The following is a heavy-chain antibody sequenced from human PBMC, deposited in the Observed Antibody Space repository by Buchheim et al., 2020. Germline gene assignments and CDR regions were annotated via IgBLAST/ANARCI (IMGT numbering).Heavy chain of an antibody. V-gene: IGHV3-33*01. Sequence: QVQLVESGGGVVKPGRSLRLSCAASGFTFTSYGMNWVRQAPGKGLERVADIWYDGKSTSYADSVEGRFTISRNNSKNTPYLQMKSLRAEDTAVYYCARSGEHLYYYMDLWGKGTT. CDR2: IWYDGKST. D-gene: IGHD1-14*01. CDR3: ARSGEHLYYYMDL. J-gene: IGHJ6*03. CDR1: GFTFTSYG.